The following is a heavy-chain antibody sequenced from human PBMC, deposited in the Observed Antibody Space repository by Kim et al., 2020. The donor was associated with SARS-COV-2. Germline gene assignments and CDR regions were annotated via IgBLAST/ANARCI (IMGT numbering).Heavy chain of an antibody. Sequence: SETLSLTCTVSGGSISSSSYYWGWIRQPPGKGLEWIGSIYYSGSTYYNPSLKSRVTISVDTSKNQFSLKLSSVTAADTAVYYCARQLYYYGSGSPSYYYGMDVWGQGTTVTVSS. D-gene: IGHD3-10*01. CDR3: ARQLYYYGSGSPSYYYGMDV. V-gene: IGHV4-39*01. CDR2: IYYSGST. J-gene: IGHJ6*02. CDR1: GGSISSSSYY.